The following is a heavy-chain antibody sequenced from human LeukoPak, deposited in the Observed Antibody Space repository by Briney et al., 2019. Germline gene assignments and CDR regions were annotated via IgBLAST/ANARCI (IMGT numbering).Heavy chain of an antibody. CDR2: IIPILGIA. CDR1: GGTFSSYA. CDR3: ARDSESMTTALDY. J-gene: IGHJ4*02. Sequence: SVKVSCKASGGTFSSYAISWVRQAPGQGREWMGRIIPILGIANYAQKFQGRVTITADKPTSTAYMEMSSLRSEDTAVYYCARDSESMTTALDYWGQGTLVTVSS. D-gene: IGHD4-17*01. V-gene: IGHV1-69*04.